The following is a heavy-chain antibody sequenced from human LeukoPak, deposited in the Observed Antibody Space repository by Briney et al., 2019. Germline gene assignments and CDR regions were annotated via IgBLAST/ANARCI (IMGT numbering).Heavy chain of an antibody. CDR3: ARESTREETVATGTSRKRFYYSYYYINV. V-gene: IGHV4-39*02. Sequence: PSETLSLTCAVSGGSISSNSYYWGWIRQPPGKGLEWIGSIYYSGSTYYNPSLKSRVTISVDTSKNQFSLKLSSVTAADTAVYYCARESTREETVATGTSRKRFYYSYYYINVWGKGTTVTISS. D-gene: IGHD6-13*01. CDR2: IYYSGST. J-gene: IGHJ6*03. CDR1: GGSISSNSYY.